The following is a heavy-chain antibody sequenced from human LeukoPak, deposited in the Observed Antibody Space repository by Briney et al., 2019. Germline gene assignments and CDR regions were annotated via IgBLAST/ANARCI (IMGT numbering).Heavy chain of an antibody. CDR2: IKEDGSKE. CDR3: ARDFGDSSGWYNDY. CDR1: GFTLSKYW. D-gene: IGHD6-19*01. J-gene: IGHJ4*02. Sequence: PGGSLRLSCAASGFTLSKYWMSWVRQAPGKGLDGLPDIKEDGSKEYFVDSVKGRFTISRDNTKNSVYLQMNSLRAEDTAVYYCARDFGDSSGWYNDYWGQGTLVIVSS. V-gene: IGHV3-7*01.